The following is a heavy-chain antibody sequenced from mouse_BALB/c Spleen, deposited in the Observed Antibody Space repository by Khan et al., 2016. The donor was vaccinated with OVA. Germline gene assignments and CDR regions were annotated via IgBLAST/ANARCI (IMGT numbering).Heavy chain of an antibody. D-gene: IGHD1-1*01. CDR2: IYPGSGRT. CDR3: ARSYDGAWFAY. V-gene: IGHV1-77*01. CDR1: GYTFTDYV. J-gene: IGHJ3*01. Sequence: QVQLKQFGPELVKPGASVKMSCKASGYTFTDYVISWVNQRTGQGLEWIGEIYPGSGRTYYNERFKDKATLTADKSSNTAYMQLSSLTSEDSAVYFCARSYDGAWFAYWGQGTLVTVSA.